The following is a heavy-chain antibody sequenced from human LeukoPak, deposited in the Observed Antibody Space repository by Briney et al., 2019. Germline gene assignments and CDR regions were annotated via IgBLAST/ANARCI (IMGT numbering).Heavy chain of an antibody. CDR2: IYHSGST. V-gene: IGHV4-30-2*01. Sequence: SQTLSLTCAVSGGSISSGGYSWSWIRQPPGKGLEWIGYIYHSGSTYYNPFLKSRVTISVDRSKNQFSLKLSSVTAADTAVHYCARELRVGWFDPWGQGTLVTVSS. CDR3: ARELRVGWFDP. J-gene: IGHJ5*02. CDR1: GGSISSGGYS.